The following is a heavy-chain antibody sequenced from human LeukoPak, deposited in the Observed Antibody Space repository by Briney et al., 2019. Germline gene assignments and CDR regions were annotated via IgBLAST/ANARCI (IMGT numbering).Heavy chain of an antibody. CDR2: IYYSGST. Sequence: PSETLSLTCTVSGGSISSYYWSWIRQPPGKGLEWIGYIYYSGSTNYNPSLKSRVTISVDTSKNQFSLKLSSVTAADTAVYYCARDSGTTGEVKFDPRGQGTLVTVSS. CDR1: GGSISSYY. J-gene: IGHJ5*02. CDR3: ARDSGTTGEVKFDP. V-gene: IGHV4-59*12. D-gene: IGHD3-10*01.